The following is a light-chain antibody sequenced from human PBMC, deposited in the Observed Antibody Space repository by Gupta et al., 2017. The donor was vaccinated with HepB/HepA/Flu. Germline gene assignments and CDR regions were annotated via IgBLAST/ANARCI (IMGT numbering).Light chain of an antibody. V-gene: IGKV3-20*01. CDR3: HHDCSSYT. J-gene: IGKJ2*01. CDR2: GAS. Sequence: EIVLTQSPGTLSLSPGERATLSCRASQTVRNNYLAWYQQKPGQAPRLLIYGASSRATGIPDRFSGGGSGKDFTLTSSSREPEDLGVYYCHHDCSSYTFGQGTKMEIK. CDR1: QTVRNNY.